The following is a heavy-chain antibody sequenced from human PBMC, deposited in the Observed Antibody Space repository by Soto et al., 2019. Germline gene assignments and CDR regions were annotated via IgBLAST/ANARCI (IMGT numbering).Heavy chain of an antibody. Sequence: SETLSLTCTVSGDSITRTSYHWGWIRQPPGKGLEWIGSIYYTGSTYHNPSLKSRVTISVDTSKNQFSLRLSSVTAADTAVYYCARALRRSYFDYWGQGTLVTVSS. CDR3: ARALRRSYFDY. V-gene: IGHV4-39*07. D-gene: IGHD3-16*01. CDR2: IYYTGST. J-gene: IGHJ4*02. CDR1: GDSITRTSYH.